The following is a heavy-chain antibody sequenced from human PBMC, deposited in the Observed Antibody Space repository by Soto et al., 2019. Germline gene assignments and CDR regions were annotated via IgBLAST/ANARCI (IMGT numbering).Heavy chain of an antibody. CDR2: ITSSRSYT. Sequence: QMQLVESGGGLVRPGGSLRLSCAASGFIFSDYYMTWIRQAPGKGLEWVSFITSSRSYTLYAESVKGRLTISRDNAKNSLYLPMNSLRADDTAVYYCAEDSCPNYHYGMDVWGLGTTVTVAS. CDR3: AEDSCPNYHYGMDV. D-gene: IGHD1-1*01. CDR1: GFIFSDYY. J-gene: IGHJ6*02. V-gene: IGHV3-11*06.